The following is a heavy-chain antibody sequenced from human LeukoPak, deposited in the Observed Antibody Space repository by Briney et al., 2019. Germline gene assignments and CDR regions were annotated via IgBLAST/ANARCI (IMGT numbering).Heavy chain of an antibody. Sequence: ASVKVSCKASGYTLTSYGISWVRQAPGQGLEWMEWISAYNGNTNYAQKLQGRVTMTTDTSTSTAYMELRSLRSDDTAVYYCARDALNYYDSSGYSYWGQGTLVTVSS. CDR1: GYTLTSYG. CDR2: ISAYNGNT. D-gene: IGHD3-22*01. CDR3: ARDALNYYDSSGYSY. J-gene: IGHJ4*02. V-gene: IGHV1-18*01.